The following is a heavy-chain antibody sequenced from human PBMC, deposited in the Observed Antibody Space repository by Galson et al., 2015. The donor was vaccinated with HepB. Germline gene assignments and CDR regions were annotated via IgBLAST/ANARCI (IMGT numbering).Heavy chain of an antibody. CDR3: VKDHSSGRQIHYYFDY. D-gene: IGHD6-19*01. J-gene: IGHJ4*02. CDR1: GFTFSSYA. Sequence: SLRLSCAASGFTFSSYAMHWVRQAPGKGLEYVSAISSNGGSTYYADSVKGRFTISRDNSKNTLYLQMSSLRAEDTAVYYCVKDHSSGRQIHYYFDYWGQGTLVTVSS. V-gene: IGHV3-64D*06. CDR2: ISSNGGST.